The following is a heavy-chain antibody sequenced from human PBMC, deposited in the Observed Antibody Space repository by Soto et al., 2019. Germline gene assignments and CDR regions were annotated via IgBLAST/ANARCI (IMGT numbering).Heavy chain of an antibody. V-gene: IGHV4-31*03. CDR2: IYYGGST. J-gene: IGHJ6*02. Sequence: KPSETLSLTCTVSGGSISSGGYYWSWIRQHPGKGLEWIGYIYYGGSTYYNPSLKSRVTISVDTSKNQFSLKLSSVTAADTAVYYCARELGFYYYYGMDVWGQGTTVTVSS. D-gene: IGHD3-3*02. CDR1: GGSISSGGYY. CDR3: ARELGFYYYYGMDV.